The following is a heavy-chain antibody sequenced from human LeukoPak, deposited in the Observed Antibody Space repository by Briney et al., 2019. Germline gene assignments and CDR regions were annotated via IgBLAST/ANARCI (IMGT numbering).Heavy chain of an antibody. D-gene: IGHD6-19*01. CDR3: ARGPIAVAGSFDY. J-gene: IGHJ4*02. CDR2: IYYSGST. CDR1: GGSISNKY. V-gene: IGHV4-59*12. Sequence: SETLSLTCTVSGGSISNKYWSWIRQPPGKGLEWIGYIYYSGSTNYNPSLKSRVTISVDTSKNQFSLKLSSVTAADTAVYYCARGPIAVAGSFDYWGQGTLVTVSS.